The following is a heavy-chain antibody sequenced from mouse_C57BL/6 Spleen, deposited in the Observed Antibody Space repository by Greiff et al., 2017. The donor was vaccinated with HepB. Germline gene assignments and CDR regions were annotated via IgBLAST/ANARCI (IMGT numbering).Heavy chain of an antibody. Sequence: EVQLQQSGPELVKPGASVKISCKASGYTFTDYYMNWVKQSHGKSLEWIGDINPNNGGTSYNQKFKGKATLTVDKYSSTAYMELRSLTSEDSAVYYCAGGDGLGLGWFAYWVQGTLVTVSA. D-gene: IGHD4-1*01. V-gene: IGHV1-26*01. CDR2: INPNNGGT. CDR1: GYTFTDYY. CDR3: AGGDGLGLGWFAY. J-gene: IGHJ3*01.